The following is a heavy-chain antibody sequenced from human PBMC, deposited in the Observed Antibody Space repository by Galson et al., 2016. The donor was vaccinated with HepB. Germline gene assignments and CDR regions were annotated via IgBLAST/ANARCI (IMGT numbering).Heavy chain of an antibody. CDR3: ARPNSSGLSYYYYMDV. Sequence: WGWIRQPPGKGLEWIGSIYYSGTTHYNPSLKSRVTISVDTSKNQFSLKLSSVTAADTAVYFCARPNSSGLSYYYYMDVWGKGTTVTVSS. D-gene: IGHD6-25*01. J-gene: IGHJ6*03. CDR2: IYYSGTT. V-gene: IGHV4-39*01.